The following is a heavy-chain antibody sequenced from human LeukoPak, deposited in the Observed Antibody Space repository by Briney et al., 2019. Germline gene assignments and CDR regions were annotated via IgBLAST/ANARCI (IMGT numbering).Heavy chain of an antibody. D-gene: IGHD1-26*01. V-gene: IGHV4-39*07. CDR2: IYYSGST. CDR3: ARASGSYFSYYYYGMDV. J-gene: IGHJ6*02. CDR1: GGSISSSSYY. Sequence: SETLSLTCTVSGGSISSSSYYWGWIRQPPGKGLEWIGSIYYSGSTYYNPSLKSRVTISVDTSKNQFSLKLSSVTAADTAVYYCARASGSYFSYYYYGMDVWGQGTTVTVSS.